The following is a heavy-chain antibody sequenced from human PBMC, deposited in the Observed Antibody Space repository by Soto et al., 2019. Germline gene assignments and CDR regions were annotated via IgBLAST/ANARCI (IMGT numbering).Heavy chain of an antibody. V-gene: IGHV5-51*01. CDR1: GYSFTSYW. CDR3: ARLSRATGHFDY. Sequence: VESLKISCKGSGYSFTSYWIGCFLQMPGKGLEWMGIIYPGDSDTRYSPSFQGQVTISADKSISTAYLQWSSLKASDTAMYYCARLSRATGHFDYWGQGTLVTVSS. CDR2: IYPGDSDT. J-gene: IGHJ4*02.